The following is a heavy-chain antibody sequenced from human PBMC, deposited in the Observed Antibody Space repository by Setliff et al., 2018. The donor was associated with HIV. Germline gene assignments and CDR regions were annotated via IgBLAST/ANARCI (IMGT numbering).Heavy chain of an antibody. CDR3: ARVGEGDSGDMDV. CDR2: IYTSGRT. CDR1: GDSISSDSYY. V-gene: IGHV4-61*09. D-gene: IGHD1-26*01. J-gene: IGHJ6*03. Sequence: PSETLSLTCTVSGDSISSDSYYWSWIRQPAGQGLEWIGHIYTSGRTNYNPSLKSRVTISVDTSKNQFSLKLSSVTAADTAVYYCARVGEGDSGDMDVWGKGTTVTVSS.